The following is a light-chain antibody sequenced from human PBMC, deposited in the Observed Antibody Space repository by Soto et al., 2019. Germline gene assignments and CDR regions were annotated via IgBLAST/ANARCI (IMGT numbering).Light chain of an antibody. CDR3: QQSFTTPLT. J-gene: IGKJ4*01. V-gene: IGKV1-12*01. CDR2: VAS. CDR1: QGIRNW. Sequence: DIQMTQAPSSVAASIGDRGTITCLASQGIRNWLAWYQQTPGKAPNVLINVASTLRSGVPSRFSGSGSGTDFNLTINSLQPEDFATYFCQQSFTTPLTFGGGTKVDIK.